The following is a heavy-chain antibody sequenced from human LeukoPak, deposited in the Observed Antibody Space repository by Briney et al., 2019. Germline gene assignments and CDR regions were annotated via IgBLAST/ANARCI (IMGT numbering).Heavy chain of an antibody. V-gene: IGHV3-30*18. D-gene: IGHD3-10*02. Sequence: GRSLRLSCAASGFTFSSYGMHWVRQAPGKGLEWVAVISYDGSNKYYADSVKGRFTISRDNSKNTLYLQMNSLRVEDTAVYYCAKDLYGDNGGGDFDYWGQGTLVTVSS. CDR2: ISYDGSNK. J-gene: IGHJ4*02. CDR1: GFTFSSYG. CDR3: AKDLYGDNGGGDFDY.